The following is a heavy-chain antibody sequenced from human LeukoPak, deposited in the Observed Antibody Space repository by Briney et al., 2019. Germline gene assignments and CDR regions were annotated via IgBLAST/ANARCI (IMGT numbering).Heavy chain of an antibody. Sequence: GESLKISCQGSGYSFTSYWIGWVRQMPGKGLEWMGIIYPGDSDTTYSPSFQGQVTISADKSISTAYLQWSSLKASDTAMYYCARRDGYCSSTGCYADYYYGMDVWGQGATVTVSS. CDR2: IYPGDSDT. CDR3: ARRDGYCSSTGCYADYYYGMDV. CDR1: GYSFTSYW. D-gene: IGHD2-2*01. J-gene: IGHJ6*02. V-gene: IGHV5-51*01.